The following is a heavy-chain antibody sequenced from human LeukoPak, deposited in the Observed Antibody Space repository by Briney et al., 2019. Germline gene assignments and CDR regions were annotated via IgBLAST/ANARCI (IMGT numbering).Heavy chain of an antibody. CDR1: GFTFSSYG. CDR3: AKDLYDYVWGSYRPAFFDY. J-gene: IGHJ4*02. D-gene: IGHD3-16*02. V-gene: IGHV3-23*01. Sequence: GGSLRLSCAASGFTFSSYGMSWVRQAPGKGLEWVSAISGSGGSTYSADSVEGRFTISRDNSKNTLYLQMNSLRAEDTAVYYCAKDLYDYVWGSYRPAFFDYWGQGSLVTVSS. CDR2: ISGSGGST.